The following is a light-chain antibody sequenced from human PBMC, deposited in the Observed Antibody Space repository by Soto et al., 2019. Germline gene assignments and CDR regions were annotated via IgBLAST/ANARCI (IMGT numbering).Light chain of an antibody. V-gene: IGKV1-16*01. CDR2: SVS. CDR1: QDIGNS. CDR3: QQYKTYPLT. J-gene: IGKJ4*02. Sequence: DIQIAQSPSSLSASVGDTVTLTCRASQDIGNSLAWLQQKPGRAPKSLISSVSSLQSGVPSRFSGSRYGADFTLTISHLQPEDFATYYCQQYKTYPLTFGGGTKVDIK.